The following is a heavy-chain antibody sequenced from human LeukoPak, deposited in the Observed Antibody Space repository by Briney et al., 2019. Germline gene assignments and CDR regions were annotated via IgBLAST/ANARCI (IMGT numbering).Heavy chain of an antibody. Sequence: KPSETLSLTCAVSGGSFSGYYWTWIRQPPGKGLEWIGEINHSGSANYNPSLKSRVTISLDTSKNQFSLKLSSVTAADTAVYYCARVGSGLGVRYYYGSGSYSQHGRPFDYWGQGTLVTVSS. CDR3: ARVGSGLGVRYYYGSGSYSQHGRPFDY. V-gene: IGHV4-34*01. CDR2: INHSGSA. CDR1: GGSFSGYY. J-gene: IGHJ4*02. D-gene: IGHD3-10*01.